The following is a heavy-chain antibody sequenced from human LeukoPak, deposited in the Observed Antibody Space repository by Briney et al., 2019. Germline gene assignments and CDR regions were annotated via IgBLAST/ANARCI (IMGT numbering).Heavy chain of an antibody. CDR3: ARESVIIAAAGKGFDY. D-gene: IGHD6-13*01. CDR2: INPNSGGT. V-gene: IGHV1-2*02. Sequence: ASVNVSFKASVYTFTGYYMHWVRQAPGQGLEWMGWINPNSGGTNYAQKFQGRVTMTRDTSISTAYMELSRLRSDDTAVYYCARESVIIAAAGKGFDYWGQGTLVTVSS. J-gene: IGHJ4*02. CDR1: VYTFTGYY.